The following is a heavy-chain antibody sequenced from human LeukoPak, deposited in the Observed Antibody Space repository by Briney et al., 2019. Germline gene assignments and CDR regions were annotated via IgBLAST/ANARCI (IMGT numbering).Heavy chain of an antibody. D-gene: IGHD6-13*01. CDR2: MNPNSGNT. Sequence: GASVKVSCKASGYTFTSYDINWVRQATGQGLEWMGWMNPNSGNTGYAQKFQGRVTMTRNTSISTAYMELSSLRSEDTAVYYCAKAEGIAAAGFMMDVWGQGTTVTVSS. J-gene: IGHJ6*02. V-gene: IGHV1-8*01. CDR1: GYTFTSYD. CDR3: AKAEGIAAAGFMMDV.